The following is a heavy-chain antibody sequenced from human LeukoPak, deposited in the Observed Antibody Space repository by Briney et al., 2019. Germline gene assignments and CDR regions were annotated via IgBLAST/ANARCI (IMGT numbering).Heavy chain of an antibody. J-gene: IGHJ6*03. CDR3: TRGLGFSGPGYYQHYYMDV. CDR1: NDSMKTYY. V-gene: IGHV4-4*07. D-gene: IGHD5-12*01. Sequence: SETLSLTCNVSNDSMKTYYWSWIRQPAGKGLEWIGRFYTSTGMTYNPSLRSRVSMSVETSKNQFSLKLSSVIAADTAVYYCTRGLGFSGPGYYQHYYMDVWGKGTTVTVSS. CDR2: FYTSTGM.